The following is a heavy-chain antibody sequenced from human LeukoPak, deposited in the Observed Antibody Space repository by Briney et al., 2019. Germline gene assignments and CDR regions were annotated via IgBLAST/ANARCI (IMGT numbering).Heavy chain of an antibody. J-gene: IGHJ4*02. CDR1: GFTFSSYA. Sequence: GGSLRLSCAASGFTFSSYAMHWVRQAPGKGLEWVAVISYDGSSKYYADSVKGRFTISRDNSKNTLYLQMNSLRAEDTAVYYCARDRNAKTYYYDSSGYSFDYWGQGTLVTVSS. D-gene: IGHD3-22*01. CDR3: ARDRNAKTYYYDSSGYSFDY. V-gene: IGHV3-30-3*01. CDR2: ISYDGSSK.